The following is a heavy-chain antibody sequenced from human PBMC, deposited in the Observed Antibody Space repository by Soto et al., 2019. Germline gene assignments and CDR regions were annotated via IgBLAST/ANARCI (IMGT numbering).Heavy chain of an antibody. J-gene: IGHJ4*02. Sequence: EVRLLESGGSLVPPGGSLRLSCAGSGFTFSSYAMSWVRQAPGKGLEWVSSISDRGGSTYYADSVKGRFTVSRDNSRNTLFLQMNRLRVEDTAVYFCAMDFSFLRHFDWLSRLFFDYWGQGTLVTVSS. D-gene: IGHD3-9*01. V-gene: IGHV3-23*01. CDR3: AMDFSFLRHFDWLSRLFFDY. CDR1: GFTFSSYA. CDR2: ISDRGGST.